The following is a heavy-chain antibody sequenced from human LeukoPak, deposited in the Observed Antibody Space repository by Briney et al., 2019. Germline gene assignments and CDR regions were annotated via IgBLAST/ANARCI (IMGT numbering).Heavy chain of an antibody. Sequence: PGGSLRLSCAASGFTFSDYYMSWIRQAPGKGLEWVSSISSSSYIYYADSVKGRFTISRDNAKNSLYLQMNSLRAEDTAVYYCARDPMATIGDYFDYWGQGTLVTVSS. D-gene: IGHD5-24*01. CDR2: ISSSSYI. J-gene: IGHJ4*02. CDR3: ARDPMATIGDYFDY. V-gene: IGHV3-69-1*01. CDR1: GFTFSDYY.